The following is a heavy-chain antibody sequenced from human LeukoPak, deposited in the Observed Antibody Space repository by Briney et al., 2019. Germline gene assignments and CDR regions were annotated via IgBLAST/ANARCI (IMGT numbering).Heavy chain of an antibody. CDR3: TRASGYYDSSGYYSGDY. V-gene: IGHV4-34*01. D-gene: IGHD3-22*01. J-gene: IGHJ4*02. CDR1: GGSFSGYY. Sequence: PSETLSLTCAVYGGSFSGYYWSWIRQPPEKGLEWIGEINHSGSTNYNPSLKSRVTISVDTSKNQFSLKLSSVTAADTAVYYCTRASGYYDSSGYYSGDYWGQGTLVTVSS. CDR2: INHSGST.